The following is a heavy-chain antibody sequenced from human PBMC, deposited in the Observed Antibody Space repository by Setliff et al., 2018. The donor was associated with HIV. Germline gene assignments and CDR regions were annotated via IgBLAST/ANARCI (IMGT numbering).Heavy chain of an antibody. CDR3: AGVLSSGYYDGP. D-gene: IGHD3-22*01. Sequence: SETLSLTCTVSGASVNSHYWAWIRQPPGKGLEWIGSLYYSGNTNYNPSLKSRFTISADTSKNQFSLKLRSVTAADTAVYYCAGVLSSGYYDGPWGQGTLVTVSS. CDR1: GASVNSHY. CDR2: LYYSGNT. V-gene: IGHV4-59*02. J-gene: IGHJ5*02.